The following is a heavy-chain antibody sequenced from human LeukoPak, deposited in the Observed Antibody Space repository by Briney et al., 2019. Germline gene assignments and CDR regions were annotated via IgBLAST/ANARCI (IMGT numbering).Heavy chain of an antibody. V-gene: IGHV3-23*01. CDR3: AKDYYYDSSGYYYGDAFDI. Sequence: GGSLRLSCAASGFTFSAYAMAWVRQAPGEGLECVSTISSSGGTTYSADSVKGRFTISRDNSKNILYLQVNSLRAGDTAVYYCAKDYYYDSSGYYYGDAFDIWGQGTMVTVSS. CDR2: ISSSGGTT. D-gene: IGHD3-22*01. J-gene: IGHJ3*02. CDR1: GFTFSAYA.